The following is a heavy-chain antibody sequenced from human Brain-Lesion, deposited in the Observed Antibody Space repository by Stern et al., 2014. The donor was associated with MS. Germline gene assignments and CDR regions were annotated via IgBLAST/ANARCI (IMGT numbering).Heavy chain of an antibody. D-gene: IGHD3-3*01. V-gene: IGHV3-7*01. Sequence: EVQLVQSGGGLVQPGGSLTISCTAAGFTFGNYWMTWVRQAPVKGLEWVANIKDEGTEKNYVDSVKGRFTISRDNARNSLYLQMNSLRVEDTALYYCARVYNTIYGIVTQRGSGMDVWGQGTTVIVSS. CDR1: GFTFGNYW. CDR2: IKDEGTEK. CDR3: ARVYNTIYGIVTQRGSGMDV. J-gene: IGHJ6*02.